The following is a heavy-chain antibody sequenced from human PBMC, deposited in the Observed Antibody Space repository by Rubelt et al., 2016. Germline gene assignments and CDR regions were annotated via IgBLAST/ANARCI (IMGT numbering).Heavy chain of an antibody. J-gene: IGHJ3*01. Sequence: QVYLQESGPGVVKPAETLSLRCTVSGGSMSDHSWSWMRQAPGKGLQWIGNQEFGRTNYNPSFDSRVTISVDRSKNEFSLRVRSVTAADTAVYYCARRSQGPPNLFDVWGRGTKVTVSS. CDR2: QEFGRT. D-gene: IGHD2-15*01. CDR3: ARRSQGPPNLFDV. V-gene: IGHV4-59*08. CDR1: GGSMSDHS.